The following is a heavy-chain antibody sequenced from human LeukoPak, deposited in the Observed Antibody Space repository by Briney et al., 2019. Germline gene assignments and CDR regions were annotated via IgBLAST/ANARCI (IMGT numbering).Heavy chain of an antibody. Sequence: PSETLSLTCAVYGGSFSGYFWSWIRQPPGKGLEWIGEINHSGSTNYNPSLKSRVTISIDTSKNQFSLKLSSVTAADTAVYYCAGEYSSSLGYVYWGQGTQVTVSS. CDR3: AGEYSSSLGYVY. D-gene: IGHD6-6*01. J-gene: IGHJ4*02. CDR2: INHSGST. CDR1: GGSFSGYF. V-gene: IGHV4-34*01.